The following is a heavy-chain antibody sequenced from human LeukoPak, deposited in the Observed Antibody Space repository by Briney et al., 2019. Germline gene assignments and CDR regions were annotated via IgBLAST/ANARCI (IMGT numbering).Heavy chain of an antibody. CDR2: IYHSGST. D-gene: IGHD2-15*01. Sequence: SGTLSLTCAVSGGSISSSSWWSWVRQPPGKGLEWIGEIYHSGSTNYNPSLKSRVTISVDKSKNQFSLKLSSVTAADTAVYYCARDLEGYCSGGSCSEFDYWGQGTLVTVSS. CDR3: ARDLEGYCSGGSCSEFDY. J-gene: IGHJ4*02. V-gene: IGHV4-4*02. CDR1: GGSISSSSW.